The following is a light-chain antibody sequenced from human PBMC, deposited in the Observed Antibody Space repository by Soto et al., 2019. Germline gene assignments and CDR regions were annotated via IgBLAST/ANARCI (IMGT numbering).Light chain of an antibody. CDR1: SSEVCGYNY. J-gene: IGLJ1*01. V-gene: IGLV2-14*03. Sequence: QSVLTQPASVSGSPGQSIAISCTATSSEVCGYNYVSWYQHHPGKAPKLMIYDVSNRPSGVFDRFSGSKFCNTASLTIFGLQAEDEADYYCSSYTSSGNYVFGTGTKVTVL. CDR3: SSYTSSGNYV. CDR2: DVS.